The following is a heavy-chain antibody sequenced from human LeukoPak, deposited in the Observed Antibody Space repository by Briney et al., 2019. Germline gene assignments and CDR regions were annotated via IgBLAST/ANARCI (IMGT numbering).Heavy chain of an antibody. V-gene: IGHV1-18*01. CDR3: ARVASSWYSGYYYYMDV. CDR1: SYTFTSYG. J-gene: IGHJ6*03. Sequence: ASVKVSCKASSYTFTSYGISWVRQAPGQGLEWMGWISAYNGNTNYAQKLQGRVTMTTDTSTSTAYMGLRSLRSDDTAVYYCARVASSWYSGYYYYMDVWGKGTTVTVSS. CDR2: ISAYNGNT. D-gene: IGHD6-13*01.